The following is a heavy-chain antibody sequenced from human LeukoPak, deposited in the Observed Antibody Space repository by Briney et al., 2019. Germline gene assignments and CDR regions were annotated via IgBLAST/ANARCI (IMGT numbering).Heavy chain of an antibody. J-gene: IGHJ2*01. CDR2: IYYSGST. CDR3: ATQRGYSPEPGYFDL. D-gene: IGHD5-18*01. CDR1: GGSISSYY. V-gene: IGHV4-59*12. Sequence: SETLSLTCTVSGGSISSYYWSWIRQPPGKGLEWIGYIYYSGSTNYNPSLKSRVTISAGTSKNQFSLKLSSVTAADTAVYYCATQRGYSPEPGYFDLWGRGTLVTVSS.